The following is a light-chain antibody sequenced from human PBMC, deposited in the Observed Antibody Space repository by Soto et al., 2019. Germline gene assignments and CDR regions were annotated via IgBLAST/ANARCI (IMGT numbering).Light chain of an antibody. CDR2: AAS. J-gene: IGKJ4*01. Sequence: DIQMTQSPSSLSASVGDRVTITCRARQSISSYLNWYQQKPGKAPKLLIYAASSLQSGVPSRFSGSGSGTDFTLTISSPQPEDFATYYCQHSYSTPLTFGGGTKVEIK. V-gene: IGKV1-39*01. CDR3: QHSYSTPLT. CDR1: QSISSY.